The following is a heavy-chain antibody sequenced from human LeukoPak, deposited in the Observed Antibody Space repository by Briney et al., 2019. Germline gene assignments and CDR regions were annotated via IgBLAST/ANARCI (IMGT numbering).Heavy chain of an antibody. CDR3: ARASPYYYGSGSYYGMDV. CDR2: ISAYNGNT. V-gene: IGHV1-18*01. CDR1: GYTFTSYG. D-gene: IGHD3-10*01. Sequence: ASVKVSCKASGYTFTSYGISWVRQAPGQGLEWMGWISAYNGNTNYAQKLQGRVTMTTDTSTSTAYMELRSLRSDDTAVYHCARASPYYYGSGSYYGMDVWGQGTTVTVSS. J-gene: IGHJ6*02.